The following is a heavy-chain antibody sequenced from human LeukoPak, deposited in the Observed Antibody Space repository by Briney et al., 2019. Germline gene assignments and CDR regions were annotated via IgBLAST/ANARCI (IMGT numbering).Heavy chain of an antibody. CDR3: ARGLERDY. CDR2: ISYDGSNK. D-gene: IGHD1-1*01. Sequence: GGSLRLSCAASGFSFSDYAIHWVRQAPGKGLEWVAVISYDGSNKYYADSVKGRFTISRDNSKSTLYLQMNSLRLEDTAVYFCARGLERDYWGQGTLVTVSS. J-gene: IGHJ4*02. CDR1: GFSFSDYA. V-gene: IGHV3-30-3*01.